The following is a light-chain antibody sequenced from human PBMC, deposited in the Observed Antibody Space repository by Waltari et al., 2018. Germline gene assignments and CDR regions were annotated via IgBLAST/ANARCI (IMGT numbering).Light chain of an antibody. J-gene: IGKJ2*01. Sequence: DIVMTQSPDYLAVSLGERATINCKSSQSILYSSNNKNYLAWYQQKPRQSPKLLIYWAPTRESGVPDRVSGSGSGTDFTITISSLQAEDVAVYHCQQYYSSPPTFGQGTKLEIK. CDR1: QSILYSSNNKNY. V-gene: IGKV4-1*01. CDR2: WAP. CDR3: QQYYSSPPT.